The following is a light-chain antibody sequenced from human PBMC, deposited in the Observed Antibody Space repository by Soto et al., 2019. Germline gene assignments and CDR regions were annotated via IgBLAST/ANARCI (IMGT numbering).Light chain of an antibody. Sequence: EIVLTQSPATLSLSPGERATLSCRASQSVGKYLAWYQQKPGRAPRLLIYDASNRATGIPARFSGSGSGTDFTLTISSLEPEDSAVYYCQQRSDWPPLTFGGGTKVDIK. CDR1: QSVGKY. J-gene: IGKJ4*01. CDR2: DAS. CDR3: QQRSDWPPLT. V-gene: IGKV3-11*01.